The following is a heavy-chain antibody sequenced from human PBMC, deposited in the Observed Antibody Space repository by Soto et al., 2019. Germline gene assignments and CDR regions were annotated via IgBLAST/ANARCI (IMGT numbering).Heavy chain of an antibody. D-gene: IGHD2-15*01. Sequence: ASVKVSCKASGFTFTSSAVQWVRQARGQRLEWIGWTVVGSGNTNYAQKFQERVTITRDMSTSTAYMELSSLRSEDTAVYYCAAAPSSREYCSGGSCLYYYYGMDVWGQGTTVTVSS. CDR2: TVVGSGNT. CDR3: AAAPSSREYCSGGSCLYYYYGMDV. CDR1: GFTFTSSA. J-gene: IGHJ6*02. V-gene: IGHV1-58*01.